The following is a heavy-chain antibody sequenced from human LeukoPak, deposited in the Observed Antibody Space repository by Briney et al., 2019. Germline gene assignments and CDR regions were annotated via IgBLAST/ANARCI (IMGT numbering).Heavy chain of an antibody. CDR1: GVMFHGPP. Sequence: SGGSPGLSFAASGVMFHGPPIHWVRQGSGEGVEGVGRFRNQTNDYATTYAASVKGRFTISRDDSTNTAYLQMDSLKTEDTAVYYCARPSQFGSGTDYYLDSWGQGTLVTVSS. V-gene: IGHV3-73*01. CDR3: ARPSQFGSGTDYYLDS. CDR2: FRNQTNDYAT. J-gene: IGHJ4*02. D-gene: IGHD3-10*01.